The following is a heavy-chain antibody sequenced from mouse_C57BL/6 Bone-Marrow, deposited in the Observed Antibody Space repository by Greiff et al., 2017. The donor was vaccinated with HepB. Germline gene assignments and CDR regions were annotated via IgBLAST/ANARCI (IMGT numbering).Heavy chain of an antibody. CDR3: ARVYYGYEGYAMDY. CDR1: GFTFSSYG. J-gene: IGHJ4*01. D-gene: IGHD2-2*01. V-gene: IGHV5-6*01. CDR2: ISSGGSYT. Sequence: EVQLVESGGDLVKPGGSLKLSCAASGFTFSSYGMSWVRQTPDKRLEWVATISSGGSYTYYPDSVKGRFTISRDNAKNTLYLQMSSLKSEDTAMYYCARVYYGYEGYAMDYWGQGTSVTVSS.